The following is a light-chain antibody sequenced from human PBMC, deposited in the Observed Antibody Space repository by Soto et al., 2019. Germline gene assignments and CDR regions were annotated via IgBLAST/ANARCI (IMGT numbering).Light chain of an antibody. CDR3: CSYAGSSLWV. CDR2: DVS. Sequence: QSVLTQPRSVSGSPGQSVTISCTGTSSDVGIYNYVSWYQQHPGKAPQLVIYDVSKRPSGVPDRFSGSKSGNTASLTISGLQAEDEADYHCCSYAGSSLWVFGGGTKLTVL. V-gene: IGLV2-11*01. CDR1: SSDVGIYNY. J-gene: IGLJ3*02.